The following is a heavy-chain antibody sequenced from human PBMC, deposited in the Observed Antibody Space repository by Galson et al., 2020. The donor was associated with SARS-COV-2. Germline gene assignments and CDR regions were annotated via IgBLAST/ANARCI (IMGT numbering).Heavy chain of an antibody. V-gene: IGHV3-13*01. CDR3: ARSSYDDYRGMDV. CDR2: IDTAGDT. D-gene: IGHD5-12*01. J-gene: IGHJ6*02. CDR1: GFTFSNYD. Sequence: GGSLRLSCAASGFTFSNYDMHWVRQVTGGGLEWVSTIDTAGDTYYPGSVKGQFTISRENAKTSFYLQMSSLRAGDTAVYYCARSSYDDYRGMDVWGRGTTVTVSS.